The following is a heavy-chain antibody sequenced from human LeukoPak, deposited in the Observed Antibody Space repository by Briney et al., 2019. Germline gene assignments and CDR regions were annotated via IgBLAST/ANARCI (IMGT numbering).Heavy chain of an antibody. J-gene: IGHJ4*02. D-gene: IGHD2-21*02. CDR3: ARWKTAYCGGDCYRPLDY. Sequence: ASVKVSCKASGYTFTIYAMHWVRQAPGQRLEWMGWINAGNGNTKYSQKFQGRVTITRDTSASTAYMELSSLRSEDTAVYYCARWKTAYCGGDCYRPLDYWGQGTLVTVSS. CDR2: INAGNGNT. V-gene: IGHV1-3*01. CDR1: GYTFTIYA.